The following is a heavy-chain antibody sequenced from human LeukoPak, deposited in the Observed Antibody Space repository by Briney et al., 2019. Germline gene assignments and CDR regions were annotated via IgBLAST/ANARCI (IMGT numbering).Heavy chain of an antibody. Sequence: SETLSLTCTVSGGSISGSYWSWIRQPPGKGLEWIAYMYNSGSTNYNPSLKSRVTISIDTSKNQFSLKLSSLTAADTAIYYCARGIESYGDYGYWGQGILVTVST. CDR2: MYNSGST. V-gene: IGHV4-59*01. D-gene: IGHD4-17*01. CDR1: GGSISGSY. CDR3: ARGIESYGDYGY. J-gene: IGHJ4*02.